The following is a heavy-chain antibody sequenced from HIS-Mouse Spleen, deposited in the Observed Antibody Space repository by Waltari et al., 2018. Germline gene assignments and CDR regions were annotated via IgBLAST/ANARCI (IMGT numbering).Heavy chain of an antibody. D-gene: IGHD7-27*01. V-gene: IGHV3-30*03. CDR1: GFTFSSYG. CDR2: ISYDGSNK. CDR3: ATLIWGYEYNSFDY. J-gene: IGHJ4*02. Sequence: QVQLVESGGGVVQPGRSLRLSCAASGFTFSSYGMHWVRQAPGKGLGWGAVISYDGSNKYYADSVKGRFTISRDNSKNTLYLQMNSLRAEDTAVYYCATLIWGYEYNSFDYWGQGTLVTVSS.